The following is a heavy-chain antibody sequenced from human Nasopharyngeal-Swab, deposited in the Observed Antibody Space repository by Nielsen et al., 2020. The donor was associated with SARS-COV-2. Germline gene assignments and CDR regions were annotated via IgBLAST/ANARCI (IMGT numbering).Heavy chain of an antibody. CDR2: IYYSGST. V-gene: IGHV4-39*07. J-gene: IGHJ4*02. Sequence: RQALALGLWRIGSIYYSGSTYYNPSLKSRVTISVDTSKNQFSLKLSSVTAADTAVYYCARDLAPEFTIFGVVTATIWGQGTLVTVSS. D-gene: IGHD3-3*01. CDR3: ARDLAPEFTIFGVVTATI.